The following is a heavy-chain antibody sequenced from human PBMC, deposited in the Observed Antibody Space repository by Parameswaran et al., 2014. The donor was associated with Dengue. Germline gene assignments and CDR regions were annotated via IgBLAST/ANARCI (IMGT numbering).Heavy chain of an antibody. CDR3: ARHRAAGGGYYYGMDV. V-gene: IGHV5-51*01. CDR2: INPGDSDT. J-gene: IGHJ6*02. Sequence: VRQAPGKGLEWMGIINPGDSDTRYTPSFRGQVTISADKSISTAYLQWTSLKASDNAMYYCARHRAAGGGYYYGMDVWGQGTTVTVSS. D-gene: IGHD6-13*01.